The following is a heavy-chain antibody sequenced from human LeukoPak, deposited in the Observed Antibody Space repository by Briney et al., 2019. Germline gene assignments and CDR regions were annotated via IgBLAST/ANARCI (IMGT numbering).Heavy chain of an antibody. Sequence: GGSLRLSCAASGFTFSSYAMHWVRQAPGKGLEWVALISDDGSNKFYADSVKGRFTISRDNSKNTLYLQMNSLRAEDTAVYYCVRANCGGSCLLIDYWGQGTLVTVSS. J-gene: IGHJ4*02. CDR3: VRANCGGSCLLIDY. CDR1: GFTFSSYA. CDR2: ISDDGSNK. V-gene: IGHV3-30*04. D-gene: IGHD2-15*01.